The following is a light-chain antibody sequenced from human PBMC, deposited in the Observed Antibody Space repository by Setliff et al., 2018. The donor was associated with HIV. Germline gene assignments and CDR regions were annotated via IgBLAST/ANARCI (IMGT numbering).Light chain of an antibody. J-gene: IGLJ1*01. V-gene: IGLV2-14*01. CDR2: DVS. CDR3: SSYTSSGTLG. CDR1: SSDIGAYNY. Sequence: SVLTQPASVSGSPGQSITISCTGTSSDIGAYNYVSWYQQHPGKAPKLMIYDVSSRPSGVSNRFSGSKSGNTASLTISGLQAEDEADYYCSSYTSSGTLGFGTGTKGTVL.